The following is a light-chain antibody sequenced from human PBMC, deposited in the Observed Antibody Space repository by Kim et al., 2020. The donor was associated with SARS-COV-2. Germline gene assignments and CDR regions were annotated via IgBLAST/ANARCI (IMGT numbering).Light chain of an antibody. Sequence: SPGERATLSCRARQSVGNNVAWYQQKPGQAPQLLIYGASTRAAGIPARCSGSGSGTEFTLTISSLQSEDLAVYSCQQYDDWPPWTFGQGTKVDIK. CDR3: QQYDDWPPWT. CDR1: QSVGNN. CDR2: GAS. J-gene: IGKJ1*01. V-gene: IGKV3-15*01.